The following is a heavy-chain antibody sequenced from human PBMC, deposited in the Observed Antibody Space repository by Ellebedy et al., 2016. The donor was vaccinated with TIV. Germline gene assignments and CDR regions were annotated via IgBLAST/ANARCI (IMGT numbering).Heavy chain of an antibody. V-gene: IGHV3-23*01. CDR2: ISNTGTRR. J-gene: IGHJ4*02. Sequence: PGGSLRLSCAASGFSFNSYAMTRVRQAPGKGLEWVSTISNTGTRRYYADSVEGRFIISRDNSKKTLYLQMNSLRAEDTAVYYCAKGRGGGSDSSAPRYYFDSWGLGTLVTVSS. D-gene: IGHD6-19*01. CDR3: AKGRGGGSDSSAPRYYFDS. CDR1: GFSFNSYA.